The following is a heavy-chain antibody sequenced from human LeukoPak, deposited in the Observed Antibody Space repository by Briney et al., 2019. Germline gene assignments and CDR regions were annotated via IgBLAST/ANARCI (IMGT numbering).Heavy chain of an antibody. CDR2: ISAYNGNT. V-gene: IGHV1-18*01. Sequence: GASVKVSCKASGYTFTSYGISWVRQAPGQGLEWMGWISAYNGNTDYAQKLQGRVTMTIDTSTSTAYMELRSLRSDDTAVYYCASTASIAAPTDYWGQGTLVTVSS. D-gene: IGHD6-6*01. J-gene: IGHJ4*02. CDR3: ASTASIAAPTDY. CDR1: GYTFTSYG.